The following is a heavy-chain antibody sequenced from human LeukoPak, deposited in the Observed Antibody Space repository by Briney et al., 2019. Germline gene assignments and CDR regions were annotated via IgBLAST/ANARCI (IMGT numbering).Heavy chain of an antibody. Sequence: GGSLRLSCATSGFKFMSHEMSWIRQAPGKGLQWIAYISSRADTIYYADSVKGRFTVSKDYNKDSLHLEMTSMRAENAGVYYCVSVFDYGPLNPFYFWAQGTRVAVSS. CDR3: VSVFDYGPLNPFYF. V-gene: IGHV3-48*03. CDR2: ISSRADTI. CDR1: GFKFMSHE. J-gene: IGHJ1*01. D-gene: IGHD4-17*01.